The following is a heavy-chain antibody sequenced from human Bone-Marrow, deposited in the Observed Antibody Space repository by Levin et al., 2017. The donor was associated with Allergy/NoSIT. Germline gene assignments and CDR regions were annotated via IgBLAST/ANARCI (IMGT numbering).Heavy chain of an antibody. CDR3: ARDPYYYDNSGPDHFDY. D-gene: IGHD3-22*01. Sequence: PGGSLRLSCAASGFTFSRYAMNWVRQAPGKGLEWVAVISYDGNNKDYADSVKGRFTISRDNSKNILYLQMSSLRAEDTAVYFCARDPYYYDNSGPDHFDYWGQGTLVTVSS. CDR2: ISYDGNNK. CDR1: GFTFSRYA. V-gene: IGHV3-30-3*01. J-gene: IGHJ4*02.